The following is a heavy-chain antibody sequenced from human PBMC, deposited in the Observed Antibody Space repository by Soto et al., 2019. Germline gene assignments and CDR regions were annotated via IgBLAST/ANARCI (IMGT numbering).Heavy chain of an antibody. Sequence: QVQLVQSGDEVKKPGASVKVSCKASGYTFTSYYMHWVRQAPGQGLAWMGIINPRGGSTSSAQKCQGIGTMTSDTYTSTVDMELSSLGSEDTAVYYCARVFNWNERGYFDYWGQGTLVTVSS. CDR1: GYTFTSYY. D-gene: IGHD1-20*01. CDR2: INPRGGST. CDR3: ARVFNWNERGYFDY. V-gene: IGHV1-46*03. J-gene: IGHJ4*02.